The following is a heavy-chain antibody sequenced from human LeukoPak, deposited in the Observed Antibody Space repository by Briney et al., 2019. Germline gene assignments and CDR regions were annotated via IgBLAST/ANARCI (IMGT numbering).Heavy chain of an antibody. Sequence: SETLSLTCTVSGDSITSSYWSWIRQPAGKRLEWIGRLFPSGSTNYNSSLKSRVTMSVDTSKNQFSLNLKSVTAADTAMYYCARDSNDFWTAYSDNWGPGSLVTVSS. D-gene: IGHD3/OR15-3a*01. V-gene: IGHV4-4*07. J-gene: IGHJ4*02. CDR2: LFPSGST. CDR3: ARDSNDFWTAYSDN. CDR1: GDSITSSY.